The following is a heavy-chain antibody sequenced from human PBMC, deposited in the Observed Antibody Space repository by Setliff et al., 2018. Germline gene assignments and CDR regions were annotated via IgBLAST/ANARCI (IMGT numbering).Heavy chain of an antibody. CDR1: RYTFNDYY. CDR2: INPSSGGT. CDR3: ARAEYTSSSLYYYMDV. V-gene: IGHV1-2*06. J-gene: IGHJ6*03. D-gene: IGHD6-6*01. Sequence: ASVKVSCKAFRYTFNDYYIHWVRQTPGQGLEWMGRINPSSGGTDDAQNFLGRVTMTRDTAISTAYMELSRLTSDDTAVYYCARAEYTSSSLYYYMDVWGRGTTVTVSS.